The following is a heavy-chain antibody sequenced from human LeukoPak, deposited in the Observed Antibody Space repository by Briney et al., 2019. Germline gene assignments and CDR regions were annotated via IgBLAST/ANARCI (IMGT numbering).Heavy chain of an antibody. CDR1: GFSFSSYG. V-gene: IGHV3-30*03. CDR2: MSRDGSHI. J-gene: IGHJ3*02. Sequence: GRSLRLSCGASGFSFSSYGMHWVRQAPGKGLEWVAVMSRDGSHIYYADSVKGRFTISRDNSKNTLYLQMNSLRAEDTAVYYCARDKEWLNAFDIWGQGTMVTVSS. D-gene: IGHD5-12*01. CDR3: ARDKEWLNAFDI.